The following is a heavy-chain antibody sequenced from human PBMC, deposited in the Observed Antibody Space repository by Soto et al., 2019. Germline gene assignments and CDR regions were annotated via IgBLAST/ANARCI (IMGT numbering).Heavy chain of an antibody. CDR2: SDREDGET. CDR1: GSALTELS. J-gene: IGHJ5*02. Sequence: QVRLIQSGTEVKKPGASVKVSCSLSGSALTELSLHWVRQAPGKGLEWMGCSDREDGETFYAQRFKGRLTITEDTSTNTAYMELRSLGSEDTAVYYCTRGNWFDPWGQGTLVVVSS. V-gene: IGHV1-24*01. CDR3: TRGNWFDP.